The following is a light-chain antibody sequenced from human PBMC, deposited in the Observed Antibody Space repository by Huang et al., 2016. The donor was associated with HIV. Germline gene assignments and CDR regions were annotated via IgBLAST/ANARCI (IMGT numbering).Light chain of an antibody. Sequence: GERATLPCRASQSVSSKYLAWYQQKPGQAPRLRIYGASYSATGIPDRFSGSGSGTDFTLTISRLGPEDFAVYYCQQYDSSPRFTFGPGTDVDIK. CDR1: QSVSSKY. V-gene: IGKV3-20*01. J-gene: IGKJ3*01. CDR3: QQYDSSPRFT. CDR2: GAS.